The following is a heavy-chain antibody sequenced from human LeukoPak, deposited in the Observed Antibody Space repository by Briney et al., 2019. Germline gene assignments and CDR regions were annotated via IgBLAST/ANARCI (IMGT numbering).Heavy chain of an antibody. CDR1: GGTFSSYA. J-gene: IGHJ6*02. V-gene: IGHV1-69*13. CDR2: IIPIFGTA. CDR3: ARERGGYCSSTSCYGTYYYYGMDV. D-gene: IGHD2-2*01. Sequence: ASVKVSCKASGGTFSSYAISWVRQAPGQGLEWMGGIIPIFGTANYAQKFQGRVTITADESTSTAYMELSSLRSEDTAVYYCARERGGYCSSTSCYGTYYYYGMDVWGQGTTATVSS.